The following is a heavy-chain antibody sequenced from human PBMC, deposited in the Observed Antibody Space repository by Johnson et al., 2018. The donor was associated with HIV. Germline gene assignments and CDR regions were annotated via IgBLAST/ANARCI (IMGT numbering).Heavy chain of an antibody. Sequence: QMLLVESGGGVMQPGKSLRLSCEASGFTFRSYAMHWVRQAQGKGLEWVAVITYDGRNKYYTDSVKGRFIISRDNSKNMTNLQMNGLSDEDTADYYCVRDQGSGWPTNAFDIWGRGTRVTVSS. CDR1: GFTFRSYA. D-gene: IGHD6-19*01. J-gene: IGHJ3*02. CDR2: ITYDGRNK. V-gene: IGHV3-30*04. CDR3: VRDQGSGWPTNAFDI.